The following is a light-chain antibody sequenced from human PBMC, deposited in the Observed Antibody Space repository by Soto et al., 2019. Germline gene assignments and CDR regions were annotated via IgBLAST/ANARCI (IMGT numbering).Light chain of an antibody. Sequence: QSALTQPPSASGSPGQSVTISCTGTSSDVGGYNYVSWYQQHPGKAPKLMIYEVSKWPSGVPDRFSGSKSGNTASLTVSGLQAEDEADYYGSSYAGIYNLVVFGGGTKLTVL. V-gene: IGLV2-8*01. CDR2: EVS. J-gene: IGLJ2*01. CDR1: SSDVGGYNY. CDR3: SSYAGIYNLVV.